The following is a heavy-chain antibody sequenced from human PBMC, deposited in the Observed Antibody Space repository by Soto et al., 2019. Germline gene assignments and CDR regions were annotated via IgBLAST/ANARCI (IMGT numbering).Heavy chain of an antibody. CDR1: GGSFSGYY. CDR3: ATPLTYVSGSYYHKPYYYASYGMDV. V-gene: IGHV4-34*01. CDR2: INHSGST. Sequence: PSETLSLTCAVYGGSFSGYYWSWIRQPPGKGLEWIGEINHSGSTNYNPSLKSRVTISVDTSKNQFSLKLSSVTAADTAVYYCATPLTYVSGSYYHKPYYYASYGMDVGGKGTTVTVSS. J-gene: IGHJ6*04. D-gene: IGHD3-10*01.